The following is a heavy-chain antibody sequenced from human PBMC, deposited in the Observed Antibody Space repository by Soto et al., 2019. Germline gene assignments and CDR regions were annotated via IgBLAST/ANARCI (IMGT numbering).Heavy chain of an antibody. CDR2: IYIHYSGNT. V-gene: IGHV4-31*03. J-gene: IGHJ4*02. Sequence: PSETLSLTCSVSAGSISSGGYYWSWIRQHPGKGLEWIGYIYIHYSGNTYYNPSLKSRVTISIDTSKNQFSLKLTSVTAADTAVYYCATTSGRYYDTRGYFDYWGQGTLVTVSS. D-gene: IGHD3-22*01. CDR3: ATTSGRYYDTRGYFDY. CDR1: AGSISSGGYY.